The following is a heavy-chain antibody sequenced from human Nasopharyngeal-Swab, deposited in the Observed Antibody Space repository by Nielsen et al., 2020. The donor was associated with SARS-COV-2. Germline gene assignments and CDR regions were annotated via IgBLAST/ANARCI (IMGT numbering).Heavy chain of an antibody. CDR2: IYYSGST. CDR3: ARLSNWYFDL. V-gene: IGHV4-39*01. J-gene: IGHJ2*01. Sequence: SESLSLSCTVSGGSFSSSSYYWGWIRQPPGKGLEWIGSIYYSGSTYYNPSLKSRFTISVDTPKNQFSLKLSCVTAADAAVYYCARLSNWYFDLWGRGTLVTVSS. CDR1: GGSFSSSSYY.